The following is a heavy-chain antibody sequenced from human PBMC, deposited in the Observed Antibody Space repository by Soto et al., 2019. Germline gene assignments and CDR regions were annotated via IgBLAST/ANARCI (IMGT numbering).Heavy chain of an antibody. CDR3: ARSTIIVLGLDC. J-gene: IGHJ4*02. V-gene: IGHV1-3*01. Sequence: ASVKVSCKASGYTFTSYAMHWVRQAPGQRLEWMGWINAGNGNTKYSQKFQGRVTITRDTSASTAYMELSSLRSEDTAVYYCARSTIIVLGLDCCGQGPLVTVSS. D-gene: IGHD1-26*01. CDR2: INAGNGNT. CDR1: GYTFTSYA.